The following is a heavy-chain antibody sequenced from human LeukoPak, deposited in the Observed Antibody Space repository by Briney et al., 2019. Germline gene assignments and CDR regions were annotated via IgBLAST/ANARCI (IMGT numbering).Heavy chain of an antibody. Sequence: SVKVSCKTSGYSFILYGISWVGQAPGQGLEWMGGIIPIFGTANYAQKFQGRVTMTRDMSTSTDYMELSSLRSEDTAIYYCARDNSVGDNAWWFDPWGQGTLVTVSS. CDR2: IIPIFGTA. D-gene: IGHD1-26*01. J-gene: IGHJ5*02. CDR3: ARDNSVGDNAWWFDP. CDR1: GYSFILYG. V-gene: IGHV1-69*05.